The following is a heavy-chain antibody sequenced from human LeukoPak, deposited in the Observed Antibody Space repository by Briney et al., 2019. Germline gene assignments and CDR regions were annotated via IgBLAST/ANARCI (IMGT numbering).Heavy chain of an antibody. CDR1: GFTFSSYA. Sequence: ASVKVSCKASGFTFSSYAISWVRQAPGEGLEWMGWISAYTGNSKYAQKIQGRVTMTTDTSTSTAYMELSSLRSEDTAVYYCARVGGSGSYDYWGQGTLVTVSS. D-gene: IGHD3-10*01. V-gene: IGHV1-18*01. J-gene: IGHJ4*02. CDR3: ARVGGSGSYDY. CDR2: ISAYTGNS.